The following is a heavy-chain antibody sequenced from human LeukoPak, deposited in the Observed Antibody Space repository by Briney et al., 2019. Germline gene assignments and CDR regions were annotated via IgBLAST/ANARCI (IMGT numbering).Heavy chain of an antibody. CDR2: IYSGGST. CDR3: ARNRPSDYCSGTNCYAGDYYYMDV. CDR1: GFTVSSNY. Sequence: GGSLRLSCAASGFTVSSNYMSWVRQAPGKGLEWVSVIYSGGSTYYADSVKGRLTISRDNSKSTVYLQMNSLRAEDTAVYYCARNRPSDYCSGTNCYAGDYYYMDVWGKGTTVTVSS. V-gene: IGHV3-66*02. J-gene: IGHJ6*03. D-gene: IGHD2-2*01.